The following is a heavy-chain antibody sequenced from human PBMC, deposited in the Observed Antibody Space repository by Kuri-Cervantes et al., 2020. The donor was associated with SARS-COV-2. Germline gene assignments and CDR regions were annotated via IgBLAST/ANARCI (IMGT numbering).Heavy chain of an antibody. CDR2: ISSSGSTI. Sequence: GGSLRLSCISCAASGFTFSSYEMNWVRQAPGKGLEWVSYISSSGSTIYYADSVKGRFTISRDNAKNSLYLQMNSLRAEDTAVYYCARAPTVTLDYWGQGTLVTVSS. CDR3: ARAPTVTLDY. D-gene: IGHD4-17*01. V-gene: IGHV3-48*03. J-gene: IGHJ4*02. CDR1: GFTFSSYE.